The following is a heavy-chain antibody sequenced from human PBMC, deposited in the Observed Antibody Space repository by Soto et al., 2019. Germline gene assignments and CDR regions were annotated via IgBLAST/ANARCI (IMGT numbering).Heavy chain of an antibody. CDR3: AKDDQLGIGVGLDY. CDR1: GFTFSSYA. J-gene: IGHJ4*02. D-gene: IGHD2-2*01. V-gene: IGHV3-23*01. CDR2: ISGSGGST. Sequence: GGSLRLSCAASGFTFSSYAMSWVRQAPGKGLEWVSAISGSGGSTYYADSVKGRFTISRDNSKNTLYLQMNSLRAEDTAVYYCAKDDQLGIGVGLDYWGQGTLVTVSS.